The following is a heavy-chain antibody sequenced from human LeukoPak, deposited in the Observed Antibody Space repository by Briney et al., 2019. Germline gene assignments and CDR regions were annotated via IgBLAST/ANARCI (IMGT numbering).Heavy chain of an antibody. CDR2: ISIGGDT. CDR1: GFPFSDYD. Sequence: GGSLRLSCVVSGFPFSDYDMHWVRQGAGKGLEGVSAISIGGDTYYPGSVKGRVTISRENAENSFYLQMNNLRAGDTAIYYCARAHVGAGLAFDIWGQGTMVTVSS. D-gene: IGHD1-26*01. CDR3: ARAHVGAGLAFDI. J-gene: IGHJ3*02. V-gene: IGHV3-13*01.